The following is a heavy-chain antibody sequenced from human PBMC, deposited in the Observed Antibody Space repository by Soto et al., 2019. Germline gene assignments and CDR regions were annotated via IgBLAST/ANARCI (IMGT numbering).Heavy chain of an antibody. V-gene: IGHV4-4*07. J-gene: IGHJ4*02. CDR2: IHASGNT. D-gene: IGHD6-19*01. CDR3: ARTPGWYLDV. CDR1: GGYISTYY. Sequence: SETLSLTCNVSGGYISTYYWSWIRQPAGKGLEWIGRIHASGNTDYNPSLKSRVTMSVDTSKNQFSLRLTSLTAADKAVYYCARTPGWYLDVWGQGTLVTVSS.